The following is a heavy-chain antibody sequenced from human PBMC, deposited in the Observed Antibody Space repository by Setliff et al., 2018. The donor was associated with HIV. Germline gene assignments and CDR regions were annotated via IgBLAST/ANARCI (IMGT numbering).Heavy chain of an antibody. CDR3: AKLQEGHVYSHYDS. V-gene: IGHV3-23*01. J-gene: IGHJ4*02. CDR2: ISGSGSTT. Sequence: GGSLRLSCAASGFTFSSYEMNWVRQAPGKGLEWVSSISGSGSTTYYADSVKGRLTISRDNSQNALYLHMNSLRAEDTAVYYCAKLQEGHVYSHYDSWGQGTLVTVSS. CDR1: GFTFSSYE. D-gene: IGHD2-21*01.